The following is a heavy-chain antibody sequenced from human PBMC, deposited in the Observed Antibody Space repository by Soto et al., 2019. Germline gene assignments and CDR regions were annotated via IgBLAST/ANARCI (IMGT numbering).Heavy chain of an antibody. CDR2: INPNSGGT. V-gene: IGHV1-2*02. CDR3: AREGXWIPLWLVSGYYYGMEV. D-gene: IGHD5-18*01. Sequence: ASVNVSCKGSGYTFTGYYMHWIRQAPGQGLELMGWINPNSGGTNYAQKFQGRVTMTRETSISTAYMELSRLRSDDRAVYYCAREGXWIPLWLVSGYYYGMEVWGQGTTVTVSS. J-gene: IGHJ6*02. CDR1: GYTFTGYY.